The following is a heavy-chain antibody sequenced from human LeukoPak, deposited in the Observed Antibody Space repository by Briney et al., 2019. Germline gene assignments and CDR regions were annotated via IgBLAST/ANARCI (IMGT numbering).Heavy chain of an antibody. V-gene: IGHV3-23*01. J-gene: IGHJ5*02. CDR2: ISGSGDST. CDR3: AKDPINYDYSPNWFDP. CDR1: GFTFSNYA. Sequence: GGSLRLSCAVSGFTFSNYAVSWVRQAPGKGLEWVSAISGSGDSTHYADSVKGRFTISRDNSKNTLYLQMNNLRAEDTAVYYCAKDPINYDYSPNWFDPWGQGTLVTVYS. D-gene: IGHD4-11*01.